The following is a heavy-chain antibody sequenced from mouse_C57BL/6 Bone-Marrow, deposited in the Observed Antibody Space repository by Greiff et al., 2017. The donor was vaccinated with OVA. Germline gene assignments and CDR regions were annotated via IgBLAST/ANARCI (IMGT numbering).Heavy chain of an antibody. CDR2: ISYDGSN. Sequence: EVKLMESGPGLVKPSQSLYLSCSVTGYSFTSGYFCNWIRQLPGNKLAWVGYISYDGSNNYNPSLKNRISITRDTSKNQFFLKLNSVTTEDTATYYCARGYYGAMDDWGQGTSVTVSS. D-gene: IGHD1-1*02. V-gene: IGHV3-6*01. J-gene: IGHJ4*01. CDR1: GYSFTSGYF. CDR3: ARGYYGAMDD.